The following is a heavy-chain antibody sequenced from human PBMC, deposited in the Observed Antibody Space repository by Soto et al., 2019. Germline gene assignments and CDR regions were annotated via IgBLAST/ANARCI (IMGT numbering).Heavy chain of an antibody. V-gene: IGHV4-59*01. J-gene: IGHJ4*02. CDR1: GGSISSYY. D-gene: IGHD6-19*01. CDR3: ARLEGSGWFDFDY. Sequence: SETLSLTCTVSGGSISSYYWSWIRQPPGKGLEWIGYIYYSGSTNYNPSLKSRVTISVDTSKNQFSLKLSSVTAADTAVYYCARLEGSGWFDFDYWGQGTLVTVSS. CDR2: IYYSGST.